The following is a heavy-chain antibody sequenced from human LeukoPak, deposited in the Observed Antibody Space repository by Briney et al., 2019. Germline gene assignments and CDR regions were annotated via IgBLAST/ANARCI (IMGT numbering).Heavy chain of an antibody. CDR2: ISAYNGNT. V-gene: IGHV1-18*01. Sequence: ASVKVSCKASGYTFNSYGISRVRQAPGQGLEWMGWISAYNGNTNYAQKLQGRVTMTTDTSTSTAYMELRSLRSDDTAVYYCAIIAAAGSFGDFWGQGTLVTVSS. D-gene: IGHD6-13*01. CDR3: AIIAAAGSFGDF. J-gene: IGHJ4*02. CDR1: GYTFNSYG.